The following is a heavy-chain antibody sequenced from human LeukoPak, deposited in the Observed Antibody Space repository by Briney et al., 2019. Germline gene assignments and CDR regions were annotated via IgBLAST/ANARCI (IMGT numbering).Heavy chain of an antibody. D-gene: IGHD4-17*01. V-gene: IGHV3-48*01. CDR1: GFTFRSHG. Sequence: GGSLRLSCVGFGFTFRSHGMNWVRQAPGKGLEWISYISSSADRIYYADSVRGRLAISRDNDRNSLFLEMNTLRAEDTAVYYCARANPTTPIYYFDFWGRGTLVIVSS. CDR3: ARANPTTPIYYFDF. CDR2: ISSSADRI. J-gene: IGHJ4*02.